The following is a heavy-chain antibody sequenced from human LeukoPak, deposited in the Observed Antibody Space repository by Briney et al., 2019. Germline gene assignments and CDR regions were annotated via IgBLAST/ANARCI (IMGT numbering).Heavy chain of an antibody. CDR1: GGSFSGYY. CDR3: ASGRRYQLLNFDY. V-gene: IGHV4-34*01. CDR2: INHSGST. Sequence: SETLSLTCAVYGGSFSGYYWSWIRQPPGKGLEWIGEINHSGSTNYNPSLKSRVTISVDTSKNQFSLKLSSVTAADTAVYYCASGRRYQLLNFDYWGQGTLVTVSS. D-gene: IGHD2-2*01. J-gene: IGHJ4*02.